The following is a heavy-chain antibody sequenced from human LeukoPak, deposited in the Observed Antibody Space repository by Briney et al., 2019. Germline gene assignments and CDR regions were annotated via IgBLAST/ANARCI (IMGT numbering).Heavy chain of an antibody. CDR3: ATARPHRGFDI. CDR1: GYSFTSYW. J-gene: IGHJ3*02. CDR2: ISFGDSDS. V-gene: IGHV5-51*01. Sequence: GESLKISCKGSGYSFTSYWIGWVRQMPGKGLEWMGIISFGDSDSRYSPSFQGQVTISVDKSINTAYLQWSSLKASDTAMYYCATARPHRGFDIWGQGTMVTVSS.